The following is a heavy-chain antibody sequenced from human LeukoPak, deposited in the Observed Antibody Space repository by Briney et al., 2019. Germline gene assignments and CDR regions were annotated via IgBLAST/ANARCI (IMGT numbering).Heavy chain of an antibody. CDR2: IYHSGST. CDR3: ARAPSIVGATLWFDP. D-gene: IGHD1-26*01. J-gene: IGHJ5*02. V-gene: IGHV4-38-2*02. CDR1: GYSISSGYY. Sequence: SETLSLTCTVSGYSISSGYYWGWIRQPPGKGLEWIGSIYHSGSTYYNPSLKSRVTISVDTSKNQFSLKLSSVTAADTAVYYCARAPSIVGATLWFDPWGQGTLVAVSS.